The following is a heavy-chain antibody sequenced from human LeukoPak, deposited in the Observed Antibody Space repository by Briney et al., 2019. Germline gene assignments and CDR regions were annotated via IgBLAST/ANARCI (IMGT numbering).Heavy chain of an antibody. V-gene: IGHV3-23*01. CDR2: ISGSGDNT. CDR3: AKSGAILPDP. CDR1: GFTFSSYA. J-gene: IGHJ5*02. Sequence: GGSLRLSCAASGFTFSSYAMNWVRQAPGKGLEWISSISGSGDNTYYADSVKGRFTISRDNSKNTLYLQMNSLRAEDTAVYHCAKSGAILPDPWGQGTLVTVSS. D-gene: IGHD2/OR15-2a*01.